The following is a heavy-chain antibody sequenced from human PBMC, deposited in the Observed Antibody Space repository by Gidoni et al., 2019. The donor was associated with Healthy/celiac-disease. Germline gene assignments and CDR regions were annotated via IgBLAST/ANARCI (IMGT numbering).Heavy chain of an antibody. Sequence: EVQLVESGGGLVKPGGSLRLSCAASGFTFSSYNMNWVLQAPGKGLEWVSSISSSSSYIYYADSVKGRFTISRDNAKNSLYLQMNSLRAEDTAVYYCASLGAYSSGWYVWDYWGQGTLVTVSS. CDR3: ASLGAYSSGWYVWDY. D-gene: IGHD6-19*01. CDR2: ISSSSSYI. V-gene: IGHV3-21*01. J-gene: IGHJ4*02. CDR1: GFTFSSYN.